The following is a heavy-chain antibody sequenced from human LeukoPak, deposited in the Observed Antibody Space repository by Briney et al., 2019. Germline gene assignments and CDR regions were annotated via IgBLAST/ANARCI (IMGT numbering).Heavy chain of an antibody. D-gene: IGHD2-21*02. J-gene: IGHJ5*02. V-gene: IGHV3-30*18. Sequence: GRSLRLSCAASGFTFSSYGMHWVRQAPGKGLEWVAVVSYDGSNKYYADSVKGRFTISRDNSKNTLYLQMNSLRAEDTAVYYCAKVTYCGGDCYDNWFDPWGQGTLVTVSS. CDR1: GFTFSSYG. CDR3: AKVTYCGGDCYDNWFDP. CDR2: VSYDGSNK.